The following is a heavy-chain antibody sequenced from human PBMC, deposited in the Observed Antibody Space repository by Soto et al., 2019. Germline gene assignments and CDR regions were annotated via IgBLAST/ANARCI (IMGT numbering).Heavy chain of an antibody. CDR3: AREKGSTVYYSYGMDV. V-gene: IGHV1-69*12. J-gene: IGHJ6*02. Sequence: QVQLVQSGAEVKKPGSSVKVSCKASGGTFSSYAISWVRQAPGQGLEWMGGIIPIFGTANYAQKFQGRVTITADESTSTAYMELSSLRSEDTAVYYCAREKGSTVYYSYGMDVWGQGTTVTVSS. D-gene: IGHD3-10*01. CDR1: GGTFSSYA. CDR2: IIPIFGTA.